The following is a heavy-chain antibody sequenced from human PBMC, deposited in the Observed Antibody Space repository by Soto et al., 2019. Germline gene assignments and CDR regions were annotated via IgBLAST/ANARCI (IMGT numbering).Heavy chain of an antibody. CDR1: GFTFSSYG. CDR3: AKAGYCSSATCAARYYYMDV. Sequence: GGSLRLSCAASGFTFSSYGMGWVRQAPGKGLEWVSAISGPGGSTFYADSVKGRFTISRDNSKNTHYLQMNSLRAEDTAVYYCAKAGYCSSATCAARYYYMDVWGKGTTVTVSS. V-gene: IGHV3-23*01. J-gene: IGHJ6*03. CDR2: ISGPGGST. D-gene: IGHD2-2*01.